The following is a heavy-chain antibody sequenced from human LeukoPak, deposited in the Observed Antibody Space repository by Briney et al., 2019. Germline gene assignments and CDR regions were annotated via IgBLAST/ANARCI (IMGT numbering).Heavy chain of an antibody. CDR1: GFTFSSYW. D-gene: IGHD2-2*01. J-gene: IGHJ5*02. Sequence: GGSLRLSCAASGFTFSSYWMSWVRQAPGKGLEWVANIKQDGSEKYYVDSVKGRFTISRDNAKNSLYLQMNSLRVEDTAVYYCARDCSSTNCYRGGFDPWGQGTLVTVSP. V-gene: IGHV3-7*01. CDR2: IKQDGSEK. CDR3: ARDCSSTNCYRGGFDP.